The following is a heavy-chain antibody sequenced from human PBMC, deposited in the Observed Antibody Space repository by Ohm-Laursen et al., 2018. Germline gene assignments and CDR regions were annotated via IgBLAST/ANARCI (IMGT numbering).Heavy chain of an antibody. V-gene: IGHV4-59*08. CDR3: ARASPIDDYVWGSYRGLFDY. CDR2: IYHSGST. Sequence: SDTLSLTCTVSGGSISSYYWSWIRQPPGKGLEWIGYIYHSGSTNYNPSLKSRVTISVDTSKNQFSLKLSSVTAADTAVYYCARASPIDDYVWGSYRGLFDYWGQGTLVTVSS. CDR1: GGSISSYY. D-gene: IGHD3-16*02. J-gene: IGHJ4*02.